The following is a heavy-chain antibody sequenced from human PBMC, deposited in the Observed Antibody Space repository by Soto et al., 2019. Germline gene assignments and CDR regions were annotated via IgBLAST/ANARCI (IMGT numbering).Heavy chain of an antibody. V-gene: IGHV6-1*01. Sequence: SQTLSLTCAISGDSVSSNSAAWNWIRRSPSRGLEWLGRTYYRSKWYNNYAVSVKSRITINPDTSNNQFSLQLNSVTPEDTAVYYCARGNEAVDVWGQGTTVTVSS. CDR1: GDSVSSNSAA. J-gene: IGHJ6*02. CDR2: TYYRSKWYN. D-gene: IGHD1-1*01. CDR3: ARGNEAVDV.